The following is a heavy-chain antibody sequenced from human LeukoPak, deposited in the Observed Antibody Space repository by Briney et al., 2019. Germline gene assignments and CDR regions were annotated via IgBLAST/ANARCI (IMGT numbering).Heavy chain of an antibody. CDR3: ARGNYVYYYGMDV. CDR2: IYYTGST. CDR1: GGSISSYY. V-gene: IGHV4-59*08. Sequence: SETLSLTCTVSGGSISSYYWSWIRQPPGKGLEWIGYIYYTGSTNYNPSLKSRVTISLDTSKNQFSLKLSSMTAADTAVYYCARGNYVYYYGMDVWGQGTTVTVSS. D-gene: IGHD4-11*01. J-gene: IGHJ6*02.